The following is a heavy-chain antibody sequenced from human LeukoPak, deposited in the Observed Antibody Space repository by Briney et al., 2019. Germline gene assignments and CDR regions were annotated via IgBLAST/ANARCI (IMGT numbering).Heavy chain of an antibody. CDR3: ARGPGILPD. Sequence: SETLSLTCTVSGGSISSSSYYWGWIRQPPGKGLEWIGEIYHSGSTNYNPSLKSRVTISVDKSKNQFSLKLSSVTAADTAVYYCARGPGILPDWGQGTLVTVSS. D-gene: IGHD6-13*01. CDR2: IYHSGST. J-gene: IGHJ4*02. V-gene: IGHV4-39*07. CDR1: GGSISSSSYY.